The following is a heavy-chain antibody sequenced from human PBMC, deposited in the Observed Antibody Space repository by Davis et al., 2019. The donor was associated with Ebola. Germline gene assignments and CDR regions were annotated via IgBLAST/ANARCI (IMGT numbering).Heavy chain of an antibody. CDR2: IYYSGST. Sequence: SETLSLTCTVSGGSISSYYWSWIRQPPGKGLEWIGYIYYSGSTNYNPSLKSRVTISVDTSKNQFSLKLSSVTAADTAVYYCAREQGYCSSTSCYVLGLGDNWFDPWGQGTLVTVSS. CDR3: AREQGYCSSTSCYVLGLGDNWFDP. CDR1: GGSISSYY. J-gene: IGHJ5*02. V-gene: IGHV4-4*08. D-gene: IGHD2-2*01.